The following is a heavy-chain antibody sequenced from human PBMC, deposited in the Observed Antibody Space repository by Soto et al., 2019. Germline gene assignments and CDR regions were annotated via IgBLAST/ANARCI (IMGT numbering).Heavy chain of an antibody. J-gene: IGHJ4*02. V-gene: IGHV1-18*04. CDR2: ISAYNGNT. Sequence: GASVKVSCKASGYTFTSYGISWVRQAPGQGLEWMGWISAYNGNTNYAQKLQGRVTMTTDTSTSTAYMELRSLRSDDTAVYYCARDRRSVGADWELVPYYFDYWGQGTLVTVSS. CDR3: ARDRRSVGADWELVPYYFDY. CDR1: GYTFTSYG. D-gene: IGHD1-26*01.